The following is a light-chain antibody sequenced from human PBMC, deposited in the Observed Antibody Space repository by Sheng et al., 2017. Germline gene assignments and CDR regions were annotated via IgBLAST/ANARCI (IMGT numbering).Light chain of an antibody. J-gene: IGKJ1*01. CDR3: QQANSFPWT. CDR1: QSISSW. V-gene: IGKV1-12*01. CDR2: LAS. Sequence: DIQMTQSPSTLSASVGDRVTITCRASQSISSWLAWYQQKPGKAPTLLIYLASTLQGGVPLRFSGSGFGTEFTLTISNVQPEDFATYYCQQANSFPWTFGQGTKVEV.